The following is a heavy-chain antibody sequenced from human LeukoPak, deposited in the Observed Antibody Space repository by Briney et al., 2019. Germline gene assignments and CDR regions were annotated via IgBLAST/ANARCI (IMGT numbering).Heavy chain of an antibody. Sequence: GGSLRLSCTASGFTFSSYAMSWVRQAPGKGLEWVSTISGGGDTTYYADSVKGRFTISRDNSKNTLYLQMNSPRAEDTAKYYCAKSCTSFYYGMDVWGQGTTVTVSS. CDR3: AKSCTSFYYGMDV. CDR1: GFTFSSYA. CDR2: ISGGGDTT. J-gene: IGHJ6*02. D-gene: IGHD2-2*01. V-gene: IGHV3-23*01.